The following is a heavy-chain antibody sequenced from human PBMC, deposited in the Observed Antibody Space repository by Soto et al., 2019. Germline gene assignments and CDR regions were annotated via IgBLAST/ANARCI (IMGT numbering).Heavy chain of an antibody. CDR2: IYYSGST. CDR3: ASRIYSGYDYYYYYGMDV. CDR1: GGSISSYY. D-gene: IGHD5-12*01. Sequence: SETLSLTCTVSGGSISSYYWSWIRQPPGKGLEWIGYIYYSGSTNYNPSLKSRVTISVDTSKNQFSLKLSSVTAADTAVYYCASRIYSGYDYYYYYGMDVWGQGTTVTVSS. V-gene: IGHV4-59*01. J-gene: IGHJ6*02.